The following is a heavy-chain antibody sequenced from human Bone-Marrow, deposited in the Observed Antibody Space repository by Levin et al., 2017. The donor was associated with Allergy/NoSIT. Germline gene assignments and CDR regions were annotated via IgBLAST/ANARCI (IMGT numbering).Heavy chain of an antibody. Sequence: ASVKVSCKASGYTFTSYGISWVRQAPGQGLEWMGWISAYNGNTNYAQKLQGRVTMTTDTSTSTAYMELRSLRSDDTAVYYCARAFHCSSTSCYFKLSSWFDPWGQGTLVTVSS. CDR3: ARAFHCSSTSCYFKLSSWFDP. CDR1: GYTFTSYG. J-gene: IGHJ5*02. CDR2: ISAYNGNT. V-gene: IGHV1-18*01. D-gene: IGHD2-2*01.